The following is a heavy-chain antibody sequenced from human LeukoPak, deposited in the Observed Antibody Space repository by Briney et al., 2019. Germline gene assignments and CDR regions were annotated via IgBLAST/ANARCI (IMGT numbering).Heavy chain of an antibody. Sequence: SETLSLTCTVSGGSISSSSYYWGWIRQPPGKGLEWIGSIYYSRSTYYNPSLKSRVTISVDTSKNQFSLKLSSVTAADTAVYYCARGGSSWYYYYYYYMDVWGKGTTVTVSS. CDR2: IYYSRST. V-gene: IGHV4-39*07. CDR1: GGSISSSSYY. J-gene: IGHJ6*03. CDR3: ARGGSSWYYYYYYYMDV. D-gene: IGHD6-13*01.